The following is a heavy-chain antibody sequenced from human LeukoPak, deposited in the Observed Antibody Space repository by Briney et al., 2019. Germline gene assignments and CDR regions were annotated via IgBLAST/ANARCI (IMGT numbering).Heavy chain of an antibody. CDR1: GGSISSSNW. Sequence: SETLSLTCAVSGGSISSSNWWSWVRQPPGKGLEWIGEIYHSGSTNYNPSLKSRVTISVDKSKNQFSLKLSSVTAADTAVYYCARGVFWYSSSWPFDYWGQGTLVTVSS. CDR3: ARGVFWYSSSWPFDY. V-gene: IGHV4-4*02. D-gene: IGHD6-13*01. J-gene: IGHJ4*02. CDR2: IYHSGST.